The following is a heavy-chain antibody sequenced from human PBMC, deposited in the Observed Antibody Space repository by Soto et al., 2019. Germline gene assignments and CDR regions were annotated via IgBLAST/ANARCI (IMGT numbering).Heavy chain of an antibody. CDR2: IWYDGSNK. J-gene: IGHJ6*01. Sequence: GGSLRLSCAASGFTFSSYGMHWVRQAPGKGLEWVAVIWYDGSNKYYADSVKGRFTISRDNSKNTLYLQMNSLRAEDTAVYYCARDFYLRSSGYGDYGMDVWGQGTTVTVSS. CDR1: GFTFSSYG. D-gene: IGHD3-22*01. V-gene: IGHV3-33*01. CDR3: ARDFYLRSSGYGDYGMDV.